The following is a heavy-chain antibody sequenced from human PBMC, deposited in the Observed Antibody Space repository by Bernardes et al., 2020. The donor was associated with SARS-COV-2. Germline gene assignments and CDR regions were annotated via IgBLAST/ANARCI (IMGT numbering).Heavy chain of an antibody. D-gene: IGHD2-15*01. Sequence: GGSLRLSRAASGFTFSSYGMHWVRQAPGKGLEWVAVISYDGGEKFYADSVKGRFTISRDNSKNTLYLQMNSLRAEDTAVYYCATTPQYEYTRVFDFWGQGTLVTVSS. CDR1: GFTFSSYG. CDR2: ISYDGGEK. CDR3: ATTPQYEYTRVFDF. J-gene: IGHJ4*02. V-gene: IGHV3-30*03.